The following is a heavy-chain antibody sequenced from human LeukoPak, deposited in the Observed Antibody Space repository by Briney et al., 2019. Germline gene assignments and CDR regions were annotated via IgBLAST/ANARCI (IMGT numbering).Heavy chain of an antibody. CDR2: ISYDGSNK. CDR1: GFTFSSYA. CDR3: ARDSHILTGYYDY. V-gene: IGHV3-30*04. J-gene: IGHJ4*02. D-gene: IGHD3-9*01. Sequence: PGGSLRLSCAASGFTFSSYAMHWVRQAPGKGLEWVAVISYDGSNKYYADSVKGRFTISRDNSKNTLYLQMNSLRAEDTAVYYCARDSHILTGYYDYWGQGTLVTVSS.